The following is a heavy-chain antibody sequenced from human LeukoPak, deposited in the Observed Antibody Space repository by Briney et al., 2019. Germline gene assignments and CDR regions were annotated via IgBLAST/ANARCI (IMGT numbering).Heavy chain of an antibody. CDR2: IIPILGIA. V-gene: IGHV1-69*04. CDR1: GGTFSSYA. J-gene: IGHJ5*02. CDR3: ARGIQLWLPWFDP. D-gene: IGHD5-18*01. Sequence: SVEVSCKASGGTFSSYAISWVRQAPGQGLEWMGRIIPILGIANYAQKFQGRVTITADKSTSTAYMELSSLRSEDTAVYYCARGIQLWLPWFDPWGQGTLVTVSS.